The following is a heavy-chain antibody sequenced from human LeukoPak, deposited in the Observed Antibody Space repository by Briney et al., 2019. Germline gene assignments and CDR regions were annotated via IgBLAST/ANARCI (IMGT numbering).Heavy chain of an antibody. V-gene: IGHV4-39*01. CDR1: GGSISSSSYY. CDR3: ARYHSRNPKRNDY. Sequence: PSETLSLTCTVSGGSISSSSYYWGWIHQPPGKGLEWIGSIYYSGSTYYNPSLKSRVTISVDTSKNQFSLKLSSVTAADTAVYYCARYHSRNPKRNDYWGQGTLVTVSS. J-gene: IGHJ4*02. CDR2: IYYSGST. D-gene: IGHD6-13*01.